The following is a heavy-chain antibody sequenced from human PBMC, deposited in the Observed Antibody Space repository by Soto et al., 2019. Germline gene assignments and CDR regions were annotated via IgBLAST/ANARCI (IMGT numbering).Heavy chain of an antibody. D-gene: IGHD3-22*01. J-gene: IGHJ1*01. CDR2: IYHSGTT. V-gene: IGHV4-4*02. CDR3: ARDLEYYYDGSGQIRYFQH. Sequence: PSETLSLTCTVSGASISSTHWWSWLRQPPGKGLEWIGEIYHSGTTDYNPSLKSRVTITVDKSKNQFSQKMSSVTAADTAVYYCARDLEYYYDGSGQIRYFQHWGQGTLVTVSS. CDR1: GASISSTHW.